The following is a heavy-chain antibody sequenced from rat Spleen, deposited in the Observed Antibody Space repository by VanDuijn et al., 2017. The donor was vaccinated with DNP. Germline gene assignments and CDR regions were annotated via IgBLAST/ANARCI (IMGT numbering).Heavy chain of an antibody. CDR2: ISGSGGNT. V-gene: IGHV5-31*01. CDR1: GFTFNNYW. Sequence: EVQLVESGGDLVQPGRSLKLSCITSGFTFNNYWMTWIRQSPGKGLEWVASISGSGGNTYYPDSVKGRFTVSRDNAKNTLYLQMNSLRSEDTATYYCARSTITAISNWFAYWGQGTLVTVSS. J-gene: IGHJ3*01. CDR3: ARSTITAISNWFAY. D-gene: IGHD1-2*01.